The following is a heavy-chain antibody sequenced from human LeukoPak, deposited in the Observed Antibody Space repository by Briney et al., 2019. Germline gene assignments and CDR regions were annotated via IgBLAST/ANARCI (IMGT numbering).Heavy chain of an antibody. D-gene: IGHD2-2*01. J-gene: IGHJ4*02. Sequence: GGSLRPSWVASGFTFYRYGIHWVRQAPGKGLEWATFIQTDGSQKDYTDSVKGRFTTSRDNSKNTLYLQMNSLIADDTAVYYCAKVGVPAVMELGTRGVATTIELDYWGQGTLVTVSS. CDR3: AKVGVPAVMELGTRGVATTIELDY. CDR2: IQTDGSQK. V-gene: IGHV3-30*02. CDR1: GFTFYRYG.